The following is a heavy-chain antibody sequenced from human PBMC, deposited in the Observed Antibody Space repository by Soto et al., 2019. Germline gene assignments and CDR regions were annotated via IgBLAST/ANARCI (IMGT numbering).Heavy chain of an antibody. CDR1: GFTFSNYA. J-gene: IGHJ6*02. V-gene: IGHV3-23*01. CDR3: ARDWTGDTCPCLDV. CDR2: FRGSGGST. Sequence: EVQLLESGGGLVQPGGSLRLSCAAAGFTFSNYALTRVRQSPGKGLEWVSTFRGSGGSTYYADSVRGRFTISRDNSKNSLFLQMNSLRVQDTAIYYCARDWTGDTCPCLDVWGQGTTVSVSS. D-gene: IGHD3-3*01.